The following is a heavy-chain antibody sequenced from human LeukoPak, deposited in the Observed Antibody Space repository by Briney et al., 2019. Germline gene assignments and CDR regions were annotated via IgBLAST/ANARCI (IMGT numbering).Heavy chain of an antibody. J-gene: IGHJ4*02. CDR1: GGSISGYF. CDR2: VYTSGTT. CDR3: ARGTEKTRISGYYSFDH. V-gene: IGHV4-4*07. D-gene: IGHD5-12*01. Sequence: PSETLSLPCTVSGGSISGYFWTWIRQPAGKELEWLGRVYTSGTTYYNPSLESRVTISLDTFNNQFFLRGTSVTAADTAIYYCARGTEKTRISGYYSFDHWGRGLLVTVSS.